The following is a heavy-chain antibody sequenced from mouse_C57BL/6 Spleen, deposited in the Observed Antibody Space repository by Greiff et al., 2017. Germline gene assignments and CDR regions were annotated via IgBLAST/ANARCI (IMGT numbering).Heavy chain of an antibody. D-gene: IGHD2-3*01. CDR3: ARRDGYYFDV. V-gene: IGHV1-64*01. Sequence: QVQLQQPGAELVKPGASVKLSCKASGYTFTSYWMHWVKQRPGQGLEWIGMIHPNSGSTNYNEKFKSKATLTVDKSSSTAYMQLSSLTSEDAAVYYCARRDGYYFDVWGTGTTVTVSS. CDR1: GYTFTSYW. J-gene: IGHJ1*03. CDR2: IHPNSGST.